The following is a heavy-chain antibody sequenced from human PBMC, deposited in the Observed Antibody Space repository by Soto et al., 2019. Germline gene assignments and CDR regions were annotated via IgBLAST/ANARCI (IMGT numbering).Heavy chain of an antibody. CDR3: TTDEPSYGCRGGTCYVF. V-gene: IGHV3-15*01. CDR2: IKSRTNGGTT. D-gene: IGHD2-15*01. Sequence: EVQLVESGGGLEKPGGSLRLSCVASGFTFSRAWMSWVRQAPGKGLEWVGRIKSRTNGGTTDYAAPVKGRFTISRDDSKNTLYLQMNSLKTEDTAVYYCTTDEPSYGCRGGTCYVFWGQGTLVTVSS. CDR1: GFTFSRAW. J-gene: IGHJ4*02.